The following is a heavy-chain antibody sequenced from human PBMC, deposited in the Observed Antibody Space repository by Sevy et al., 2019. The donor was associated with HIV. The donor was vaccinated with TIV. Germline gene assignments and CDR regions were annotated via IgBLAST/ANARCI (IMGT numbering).Heavy chain of an antibody. D-gene: IGHD5-12*01. CDR3: ARPHTEDSGYDYES. Sequence: SETLSLTCTVSGDSISGSTYFWGWIRQPPGKGLEWIGSFFYSEVSYYNPSLKSRLTMSVDTSRNQFSLTLRSVTAADTAIYYCARPHTEDSGYDYESWGQGILVTVSS. J-gene: IGHJ4*02. V-gene: IGHV4-39*01. CDR2: FFYSEVS. CDR1: GDSISGSTYF.